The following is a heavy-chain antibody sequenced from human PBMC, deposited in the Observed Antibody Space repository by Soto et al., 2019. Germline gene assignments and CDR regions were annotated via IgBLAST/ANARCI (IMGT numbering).Heavy chain of an antibody. Sequence: SQILSLTCDISGDSVSSNRGAWTWIRQSPSRGLEWLGRTYYRSKWYNEYGLSVKSRITINADTCKNQFSLQLNSVTPEDAAVYYCARWDHDYGYLDVWGLGTTVTVSS. CDR3: ARWDHDYGYLDV. J-gene: IGHJ6*02. CDR1: GDSVSSNRGA. CDR2: TYYRSKWYN. D-gene: IGHD4-17*01. V-gene: IGHV6-1*01.